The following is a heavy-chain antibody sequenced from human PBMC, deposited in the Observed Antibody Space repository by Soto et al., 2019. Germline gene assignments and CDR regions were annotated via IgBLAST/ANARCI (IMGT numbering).Heavy chain of an antibody. CDR2: IYDSGTT. J-gene: IGHJ4*03. D-gene: IGHD3-3*01. Sequence: SETLSLTCVVSSYVIESGHYWGWVRQPPGKGLEWVGSIYDSGTTYYNPSLRSRVTISADTSKHQFSLSLTSVTAADTAVYYCARSPQYYTPGSSPFDYWGPGTMVTVSS. CDR1: SYVIESGHY. V-gene: IGHV4-38-2*01. CDR3: ARSPQYYTPGSSPFDY.